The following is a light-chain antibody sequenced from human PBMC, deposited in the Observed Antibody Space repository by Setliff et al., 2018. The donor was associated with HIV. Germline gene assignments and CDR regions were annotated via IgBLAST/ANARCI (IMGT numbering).Light chain of an antibody. CDR2: QAT. CDR1: SNDVGRYDL. Sequence: QSVLPQPASVSGSPGQSITISCTGTSNDVGRYDLVSWYQQHPARAPKLIIYQATRRPSGVSNRFSGSKSGNVASLTISGLQAEGEADYYCCSNTGSNTFVFGTGTKSPS. J-gene: IGLJ1*01. CDR3: CSNTGSNTFV. V-gene: IGLV2-23*01.